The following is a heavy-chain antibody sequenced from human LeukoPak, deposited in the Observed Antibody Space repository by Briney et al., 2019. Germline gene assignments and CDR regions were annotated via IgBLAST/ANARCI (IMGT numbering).Heavy chain of an antibody. Sequence: GGSLRLSCAASGLTLSSYSMNWVRQAPGKGLEGGSSISSSSSYIYYADSVKGRFTISRDNATNSLYLQMNSLRAEYTAVYSCARDTSLITIFGVVIDYFDYWGQGTLVTVSS. CDR2: ISSSSSYI. D-gene: IGHD3-3*01. J-gene: IGHJ4*02. V-gene: IGHV3-21*01. CDR1: GLTLSSYS. CDR3: ARDTSLITIFGVVIDYFDY.